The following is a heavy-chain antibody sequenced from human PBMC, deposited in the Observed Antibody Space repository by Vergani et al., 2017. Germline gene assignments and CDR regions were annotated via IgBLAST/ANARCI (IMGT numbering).Heavy chain of an antibody. CDR3: ARRSGGYYSGGKVHPLRTAFDV. D-gene: IGHD2-15*01. CDR2: ISASGNA. V-gene: IGHV4-61*02. Sequence: QVQLQASCPGRVKPSHTLSLLCTMSGGSISAGYYFWSWTRQRAGKGLEWLGHISASGNASHSPSLKTRVSMSVDTSKNQFPLTVTSVTAADTDIYFCARRSGGYYSGGKVHPLRTAFDVWGHGTVVTVSS. J-gene: IGHJ3*01. CDR1: GGSISAGYYF.